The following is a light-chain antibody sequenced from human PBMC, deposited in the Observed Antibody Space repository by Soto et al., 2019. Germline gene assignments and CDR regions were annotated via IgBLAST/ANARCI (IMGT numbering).Light chain of an antibody. V-gene: IGKV1-8*01. CDR3: PQYYSYPYT. J-gene: IGKJ2*01. CDR2: AAS. CDR1: QGISSY. Sequence: AILITQSPSSFSASPGDRVTITFRASQGISSYLAWYQQKPGKAPKLLIYAASTLQSGVPSRFSGSGSGTDFTLTISCLQSEDFATYYCPQYYSYPYTFGQGTKVDNK.